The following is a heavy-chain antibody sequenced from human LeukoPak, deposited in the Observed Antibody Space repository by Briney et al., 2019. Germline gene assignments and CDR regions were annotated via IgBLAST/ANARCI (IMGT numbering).Heavy chain of an antibody. D-gene: IGHD5-24*01. CDR2: IYYSGST. J-gene: IGHJ4*02. CDR1: GGSISSHY. V-gene: IGHV4-59*11. Sequence: SETLSLTCSVSGGSISSHYWSWIRQPPGKGLEWIGYIYYSGSTNYNPSLKSRVTISVDTSKNQFSLKLSSVTAADTAVYFCARGQRWLQLKGGFDFWGQGTLVTVSS. CDR3: ARGQRWLQLKGGFDF.